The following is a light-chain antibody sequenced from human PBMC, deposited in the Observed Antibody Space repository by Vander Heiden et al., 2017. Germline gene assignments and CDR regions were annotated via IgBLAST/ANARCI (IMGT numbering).Light chain of an antibody. V-gene: IGKV3-11*01. Sequence: EIVLTQSPATLSLSPGERATLSCRASQSVSSYLAWYQQKPGQAPRLLIYDASNRDTGIPARFSGSGYGTDFTLTISSREPEDFAVYYCQQRSNWPSFTFGHGTKVDIK. CDR1: QSVSSY. CDR2: DAS. CDR3: QQRSNWPSFT. J-gene: IGKJ3*01.